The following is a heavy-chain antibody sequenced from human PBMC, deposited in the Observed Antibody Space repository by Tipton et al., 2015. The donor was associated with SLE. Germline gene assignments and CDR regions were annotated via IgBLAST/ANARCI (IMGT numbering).Heavy chain of an antibody. Sequence: TLSLTCTVSNASINTGDFYWGWIRQHPEEGLEWIGYIYYTGHTLYNPSLKSRVTISVDTSKNQFSLKLSSVTAADTAVYYCARVGYYYELHYWGQGTLVTVSS. CDR3: ARVGYYYELHY. J-gene: IGHJ4*02. CDR2: IYYTGHT. CDR1: NASINTGDFY. D-gene: IGHD3-22*01. V-gene: IGHV4-30-4*08.